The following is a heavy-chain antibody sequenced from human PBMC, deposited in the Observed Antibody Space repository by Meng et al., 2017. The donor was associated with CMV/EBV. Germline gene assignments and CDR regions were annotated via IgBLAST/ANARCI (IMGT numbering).Heavy chain of an antibody. V-gene: IGHV1-46*01. J-gene: IGHJ6*02. CDR3: ARGSERIAVAGRYYYYYGMDV. CDR1: GYTFTSYY. Sequence: ASVKVSCKASGYTFTSYYMHWVRQAPGQGLEWMGIINPSGGSTSYAQKFQGRFTMTRDTSTSTVYMQLSSLRSEDTAVYYCARGSERIAVAGRYYYYYGMDVWGQGTTVTVSS. D-gene: IGHD6-19*01. CDR2: INPSGGST.